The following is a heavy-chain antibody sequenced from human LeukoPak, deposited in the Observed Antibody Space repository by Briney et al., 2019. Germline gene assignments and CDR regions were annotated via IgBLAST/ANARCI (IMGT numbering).Heavy chain of an antibody. D-gene: IGHD3-22*01. Sequence: GASVKVPRKASGYTFTYYPINWVRQAPGQGLDLMGWIYTNTGNPTYVQGFTGRFVFSLDTSVSTAYLQISSLKAEDTAVYYCARGYDTTGYYPYWGQGTQVTVSS. CDR2: IYTNTGNP. J-gene: IGHJ4*02. V-gene: IGHV7-4-1*02. CDR3: ARGYDTTGYYPY. CDR1: GYTFTYYP.